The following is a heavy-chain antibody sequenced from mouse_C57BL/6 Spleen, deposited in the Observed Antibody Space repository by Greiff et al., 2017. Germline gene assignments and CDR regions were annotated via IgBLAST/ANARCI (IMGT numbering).Heavy chain of an antibody. CDR1: GYTFTDYY. D-gene: IGHD2-1*01. J-gene: IGHJ1*03. CDR2: INPNNGGT. Sequence: VQLQQSGPELVKPGASVKISCKASGYTFTDYYMNWVQQSHGKSLEWIGDINPNNGGTSYNQKFKGKATLTVDKSSSTAYMELRSLTSEDSAVYYCANYGNFSYWYFDVWGTGTTVTVSS. V-gene: IGHV1-26*01. CDR3: ANYGNFSYWYFDV.